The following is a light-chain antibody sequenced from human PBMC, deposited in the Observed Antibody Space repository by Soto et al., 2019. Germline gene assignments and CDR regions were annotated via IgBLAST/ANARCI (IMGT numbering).Light chain of an antibody. Sequence: EIVMTQSPATLSVSPVEIAKLFFSASQSVSSNLAWYQQKPGQAPRLLIYGASTRATGIPARFSGSGSGTEFTLTISRLLSEDSAVYYCQHYYNWRPRFGQGTKVDIK. CDR2: GAS. CDR1: QSVSSN. CDR3: QHYYNWRPR. V-gene: IGKV3-15*01. J-gene: IGKJ1*01.